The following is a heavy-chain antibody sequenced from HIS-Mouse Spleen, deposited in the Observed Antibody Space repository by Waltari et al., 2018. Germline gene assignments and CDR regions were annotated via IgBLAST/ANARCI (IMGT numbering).Heavy chain of an antibody. CDR1: GFSLSTSGMC. CDR3: ARIAEGYTSGWYAFDY. J-gene: IGHJ4*02. Sequence: QVTLRESGPALVKPTQTLTLTCTFSGFSLSTSGMCVSWIRQPPGKALEWLARIDWDDDKYYSTSLQTRLTISRDTSKNQVVLTITNMDPLDTATYYCARIAEGYTSGWYAFDYWGQGTLVTVSS. V-gene: IGHV2-70*15. CDR2: IDWDDDK. D-gene: IGHD6-19*01.